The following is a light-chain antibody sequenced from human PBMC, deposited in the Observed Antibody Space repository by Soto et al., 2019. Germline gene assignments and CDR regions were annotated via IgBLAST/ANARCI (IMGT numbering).Light chain of an antibody. V-gene: IGLV2-8*01. Sequence: QSVLTQPPSASGSPGQSVTISCTGTSSDIGSYDYVSWYQQHPGKAPKLMIYEVTKRPSGVPDRFSGSRSGNTASPTVSGLQGEDEADYYCSSYAGSNNYVFGTGTKVTVL. CDR3: SSYAGSNNYV. CDR1: SSDIGSYDY. CDR2: EVT. J-gene: IGLJ1*01.